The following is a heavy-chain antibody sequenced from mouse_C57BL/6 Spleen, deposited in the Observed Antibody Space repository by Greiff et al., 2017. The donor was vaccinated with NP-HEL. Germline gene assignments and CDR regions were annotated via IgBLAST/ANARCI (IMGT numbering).Heavy chain of an antibody. CDR3: ARGATRAWFAY. D-gene: IGHD3-1*01. Sequence: EVQLQQSGPVLVKPGASVKMSCKASGYTFTDYYMNWVKQSHGKSLEWIGVINPYNGGTSYNQKFKGKATLTVDKSSSTAYMELNSLTSEDSAVYYCARGATRAWFAYWGQGTLVTVSA. CDR2: INPYNGGT. CDR1: GYTFTDYY. V-gene: IGHV1-19*01. J-gene: IGHJ3*01.